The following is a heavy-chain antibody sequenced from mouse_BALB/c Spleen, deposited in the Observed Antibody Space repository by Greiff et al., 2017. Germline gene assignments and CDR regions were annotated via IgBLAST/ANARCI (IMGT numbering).Heavy chain of an antibody. CDR2: IYPGNVNT. CDR3: ARRGGGYAMDY. J-gene: IGHJ4*01. V-gene: IGHV1S56*01. CDR1: GYTFTSYY. Sequence: VQLQQSGPELVKPGASVRISCKASGYTFTSYYIHWVKQRPGQGLEWIGWIYPGNVNTKYNEKFKGKATLTADKSSSTAYMQLSSLTSEDSAVYFCARRGGGYAMDYWGQGTSVTVSS.